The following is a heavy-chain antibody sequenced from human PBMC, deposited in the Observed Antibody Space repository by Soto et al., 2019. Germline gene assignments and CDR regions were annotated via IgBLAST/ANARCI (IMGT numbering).Heavy chain of an antibody. CDR3: ASEPPYGHMNYYYYYYMDV. Sequence: QVQLVQSGAEVKKPGSSVKVSCKASGGTFSSYTISWVRQAPGQGLEWMGRIIPILGIANYAQKFQGRVTITADKSTSTAYMELSSLRSEDTAVSYCASEPPYGHMNYYYYYYMDVWGKGTTVTVSS. J-gene: IGHJ6*03. D-gene: IGHD2-21*01. CDR2: IIPILGIA. V-gene: IGHV1-69*02. CDR1: GGTFSSYT.